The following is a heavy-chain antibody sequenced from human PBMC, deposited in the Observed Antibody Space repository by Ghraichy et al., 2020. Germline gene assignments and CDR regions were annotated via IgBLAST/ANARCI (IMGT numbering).Heavy chain of an antibody. D-gene: IGHD3-10*02. J-gene: IGHJ4*02. CDR1: GFTFSSYG. Sequence: GESLNISCAASGFTFSSYGMHWVRQAPGKGLEWVAVISYDGSYKYYVDSVKGRFTISRDNSKKTLFLQMNSPRVEDTAVYYCAKEGTEDVMGVTMLGYWGLGTLVTFSS. CDR2: ISYDGSYK. CDR3: AKEGTEDVMGVTMLGY. V-gene: IGHV3-30*18.